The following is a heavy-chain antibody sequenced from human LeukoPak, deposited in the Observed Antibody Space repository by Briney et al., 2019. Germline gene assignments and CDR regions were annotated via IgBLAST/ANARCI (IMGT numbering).Heavy chain of an antibody. CDR3: AKDPSYSSSWIYYGMDV. CDR1: GFTFDAYA. J-gene: IGHJ6*02. V-gene: IGHV3-9*01. CDR2: INWNSGSI. Sequence: GGSLRLSCAASGFTFDAYAMHWVRQAPGKGLEWVSGINWNSGSIGYADSVKGRFTISRDNAKNSLYLQMNSLRAEDTALYYCAKDPSYSSSWIYYGMDVWGQGTTVTVSS. D-gene: IGHD6-13*01.